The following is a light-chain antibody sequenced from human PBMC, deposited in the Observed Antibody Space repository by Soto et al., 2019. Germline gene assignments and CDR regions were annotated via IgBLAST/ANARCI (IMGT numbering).Light chain of an antibody. J-gene: IGLJ1*01. V-gene: IGLV2-14*01. Sequence: QSALTKPASVSGSPGQSITISCTGTSRDVGAYNFVSWYQQYPGKAPKLMIYEVRNRPSGVSNRFSGSKSGNTASLTISGLQSEDEADYYCSSYTTSSTPLYVFGTGTKVTVL. CDR1: SRDVGAYNF. CDR2: EVR. CDR3: SSYTTSSTPLYV.